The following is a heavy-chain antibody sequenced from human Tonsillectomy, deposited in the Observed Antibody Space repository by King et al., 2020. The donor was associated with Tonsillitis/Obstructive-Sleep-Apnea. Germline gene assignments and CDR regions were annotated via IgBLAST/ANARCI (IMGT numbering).Heavy chain of an antibody. Sequence: VQLVESGGGLVQPGGSLRLSCAASGFTFSSYAMSWVRQAPGKGLEWVSAISGRGGSTYYADSVKGRFTISRDNSKNTLYLQMNSLRAEDTAVYYCAKGTVGGYDSEDYNYGMDVWGQGTTVTVSS. D-gene: IGHD5-12*01. CDR1: GFTFSSYA. V-gene: IGHV3-23*04. CDR2: ISGRGGST. CDR3: AKGTVGGYDSEDYNYGMDV. J-gene: IGHJ6*02.